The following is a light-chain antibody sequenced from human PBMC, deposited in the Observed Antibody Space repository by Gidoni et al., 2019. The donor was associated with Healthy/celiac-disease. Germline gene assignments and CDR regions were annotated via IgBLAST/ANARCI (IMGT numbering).Light chain of an antibody. V-gene: IGKV3-15*01. CDR3: QQYNNWPQT. CDR1: QSVSSN. CDR2: GAS. J-gene: IGKJ3*01. Sequence: EIVMPQSPATLSVSPGERATLSCRASQSVSSNLAWYQQKPGQAPRLLIYGASTRATGSPARFSGSGSGTEFTLTISSLQSEDFAVYYCQQYNNWPQTFXPXTKVDIK.